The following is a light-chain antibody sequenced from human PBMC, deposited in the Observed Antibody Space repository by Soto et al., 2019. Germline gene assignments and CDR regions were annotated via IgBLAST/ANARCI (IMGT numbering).Light chain of an antibody. CDR1: QSVSSN. V-gene: IGKV3-15*01. CDR2: GAS. CDR3: QQYSNWPIT. J-gene: IGKJ5*01. Sequence: EIVMTQSPATLSVSPGEGVTLSCRASQSVSSNLAWYQQRPGQAPRLLIYGASTRATGIPARFSGSGSGTEFTLTISSLQSEDFAVYYCQQYSNWPITFGQGTRLEI.